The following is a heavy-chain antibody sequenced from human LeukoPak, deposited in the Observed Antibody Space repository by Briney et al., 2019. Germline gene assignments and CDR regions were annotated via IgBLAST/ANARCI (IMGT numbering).Heavy chain of an antibody. V-gene: IGHV3-30*02. CDR2: IRYDGSNK. CDR3: AKDQSRGWYIGDY. D-gene: IGHD6-19*01. J-gene: IGHJ4*02. CDR1: GFTFSSYG. Sequence: PGGSLRLSCAASGFTFSSYGMHWVRQAPGKGLEWVAFIRYDGSNKYYADFVKGRFTISRDNSKDTLYLQMNSLRAEDTAVYYCAKDQSRGWYIGDYWGQGTLVTVSS.